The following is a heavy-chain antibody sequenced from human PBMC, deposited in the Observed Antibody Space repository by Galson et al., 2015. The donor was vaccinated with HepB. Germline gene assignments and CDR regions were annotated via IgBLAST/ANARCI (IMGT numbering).Heavy chain of an antibody. CDR1: GFTFSSYS. CDR2: ISSSSSYI. V-gene: IGHV3-21*01. CDR3: ARDGIVVVPAAPSGHDY. D-gene: IGHD2-2*01. J-gene: IGHJ4*02. Sequence: SLRLSCAASGFTFSSYSMNWVRQAPGKGLEWVSSISSSSSYIYYADSVKGRFTISRDNAKNSLYLQMNSLRAEDTAVYYCARDGIVVVPAAPSGHDYWGQGTLVTVSS.